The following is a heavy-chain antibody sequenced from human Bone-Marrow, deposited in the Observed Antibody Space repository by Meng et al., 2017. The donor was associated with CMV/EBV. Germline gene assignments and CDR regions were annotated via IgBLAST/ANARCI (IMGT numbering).Heavy chain of an antibody. CDR3: ASPQLGYDFWSGYSN. D-gene: IGHD3-3*01. Sequence: GSLRLSCTVSGGSISSSSYYWGWIRQPPGKGLEWIGSIYYSGSTNYNPSLKSRVTISVDTSKNQFSLKLSSVTAADTAVYYCASPQLGYDFWSGYSNWGQGTLVTVSS. V-gene: IGHV4-39*07. CDR2: IYYSGST. J-gene: IGHJ4*02. CDR1: GGSISSSSYY.